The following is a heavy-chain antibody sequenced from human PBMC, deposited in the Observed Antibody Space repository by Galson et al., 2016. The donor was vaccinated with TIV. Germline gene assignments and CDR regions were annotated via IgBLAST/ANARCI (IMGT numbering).Heavy chain of an antibody. CDR2: IKQDGSEQ. CDR3: ARDDGYGGSYPDAFDL. CDR1: GFTFSSFW. V-gene: IGHV3-7*01. D-gene: IGHD3-16*02. J-gene: IGHJ3*01. Sequence: SLRLSCAASGFTFSSFWMSWVRQAPGKGLEWVANIKQDGSEQYYADSMKGRFTISRDNAENSLYLQMNSLRAEDTAVYYCARDDGYGGSYPDAFDLWGQGTTVTVSS.